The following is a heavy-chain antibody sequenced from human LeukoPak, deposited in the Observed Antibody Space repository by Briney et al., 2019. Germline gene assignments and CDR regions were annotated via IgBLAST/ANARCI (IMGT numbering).Heavy chain of an antibody. D-gene: IGHD3-22*01. Sequence: ASVKVSCKASGYTFTGYYMHWVRQAPGQGLEWVGWINPNSGGTNYAQKFQGRVTMTRDTSISTAYMELSRLRSDDTAVYYCAMLYYYDSSGYGTPFDYWGQGTLVTVSS. CDR3: AMLYYYDSSGYGTPFDY. CDR2: INPNSGGT. CDR1: GYTFTGYY. V-gene: IGHV1-2*02. J-gene: IGHJ4*02.